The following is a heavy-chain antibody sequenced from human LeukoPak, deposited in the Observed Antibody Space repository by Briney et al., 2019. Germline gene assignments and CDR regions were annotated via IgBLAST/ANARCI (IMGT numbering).Heavy chain of an antibody. CDR2: IIPIFGTA. J-gene: IGHJ4*02. CDR3: ARTNSSSWFRSDY. Sequence: SVKVSCKASGGTFSSYAISWVRQAPGQGLEWMGGIIPIFGTANYAQKFQGRVTITAGESTSTAYMELSSLRSEDTAVYYCARTNSSSWFRSDYWGQGTLVTVSS. D-gene: IGHD6-13*01. CDR1: GGTFSSYA. V-gene: IGHV1-69*13.